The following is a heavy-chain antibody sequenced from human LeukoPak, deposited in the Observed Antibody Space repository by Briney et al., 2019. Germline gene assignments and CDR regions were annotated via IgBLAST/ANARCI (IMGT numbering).Heavy chain of an antibody. CDR1: HGSISSNY. CDR2: VYYSGST. D-gene: IGHD2-21*02. Sequence: SETLSLTCTVSHGSISSNYWSWIRQPPGKGLEWIAYVYYSGSTNYNPTLKSRVTISADTPKSQFSLKLRSVTAADTAVYYCARGLFCGGDCYPDAFDIWGPGTMVTVSS. J-gene: IGHJ3*02. V-gene: IGHV4-59*01. CDR3: ARGLFCGGDCYPDAFDI.